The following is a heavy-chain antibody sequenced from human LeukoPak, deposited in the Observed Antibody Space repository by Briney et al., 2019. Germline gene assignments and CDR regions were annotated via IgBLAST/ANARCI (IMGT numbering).Heavy chain of an antibody. J-gene: IGHJ4*02. CDR2: ISGSGGTT. D-gene: IGHD6-13*01. CDR1: GFTFSSYA. Sequence: GGSLRLSCAASGFTFSSYAMNWVRQAPGKGLEWVSVISGSGGTTYYADSVKGRFTISRDNSKNTLYLQVNSLRAEDTAVYYCAKGGKLSTVVAAAGANFDYWGQGTLVTVSS. CDR3: AKGGKLSTVVAAAGANFDY. V-gene: IGHV3-23*01.